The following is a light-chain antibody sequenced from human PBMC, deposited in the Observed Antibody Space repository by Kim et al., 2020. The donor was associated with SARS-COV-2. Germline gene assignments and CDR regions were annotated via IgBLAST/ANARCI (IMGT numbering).Light chain of an antibody. CDR2: WAS. V-gene: IGKV4-1*01. CDR3: QQHYSSPLT. CDR1: LSVLHSSNNKNY. Sequence: ATINCKSSLSVLHSSNNKNYLAWFQQKPGQPPKLLIYWASTRESGVPDRFSGSGSGTDFTLTISSLQAEDVAVYYCQQHYSSPLTFGGGTKVEIK. J-gene: IGKJ4*01.